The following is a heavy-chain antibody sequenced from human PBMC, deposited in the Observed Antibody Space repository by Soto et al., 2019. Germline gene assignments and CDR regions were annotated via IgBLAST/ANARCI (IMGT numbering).Heavy chain of an antibody. D-gene: IGHD3-16*01. CDR2: IWYDGSNE. J-gene: IGHJ3*02. Sequence: QVQLVESGGGVVQPGRSLRLSCAASGFTFSSYGMHWVRQAPGKGLEWVAVIWYDGSNEYYADSVKGRFTISRDNSKNTLYLQMNSLRAEDTAVYYCARDNSWGAAFDIWGQGTMVTVSS. CDR1: GFTFSSYG. CDR3: ARDNSWGAAFDI. V-gene: IGHV3-33*01.